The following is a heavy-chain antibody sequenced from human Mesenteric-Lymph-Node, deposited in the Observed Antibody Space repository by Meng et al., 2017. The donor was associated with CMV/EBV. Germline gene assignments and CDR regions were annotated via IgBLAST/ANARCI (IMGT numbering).Heavy chain of an antibody. CDR1: TFSSYW. CDR3: ARALGYCSSSSCYTWFDP. D-gene: IGHD2-2*02. Sequence: TFSSYWMSWVRQAPGKGLELVANIKEDGSEKSYVDSVKGRFTISRDNAKNSLYLQMNSLRAEDTAVYYCARALGYCSSSSCYTWFDPWGQGTLVTVSS. V-gene: IGHV3-7*04. J-gene: IGHJ5*02. CDR2: IKEDGSEK.